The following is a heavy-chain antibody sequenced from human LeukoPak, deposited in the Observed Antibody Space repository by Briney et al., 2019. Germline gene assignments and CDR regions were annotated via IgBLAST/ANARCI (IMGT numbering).Heavy chain of an antibody. V-gene: IGHV1-2*02. CDR2: INPNSGGT. Sequence: ASVKVSRKASGYTFTGYYMHWVRQAPGQGLEWMGWINPNSGGTNYAQKFQGRVTMTRDTSISTAYMELSRLRSDDTAVYYCARDRGRLVTDDYWGQGTLVTDSS. D-gene: IGHD3-9*01. CDR3: ARDRGRLVTDDY. J-gene: IGHJ4*02. CDR1: GYTFTGYY.